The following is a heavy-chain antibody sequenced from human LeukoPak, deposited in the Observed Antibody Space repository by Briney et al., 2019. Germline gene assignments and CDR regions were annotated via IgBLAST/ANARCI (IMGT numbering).Heavy chain of an antibody. CDR1: GGSISSYY. J-gene: IGHJ6*02. V-gene: IGHV4-59*01. Sequence: PSETLSLTCTVSGGSISSYYWSWIRQPPGKGLEWIGYIYYSGSTNYNPSLKSRVTISVDTSKNQFSLKLSSVTAADTAVYYCGRDGFGYSYGLYYYYGMDVWGQGTTVTVSS. CDR3: GRDGFGYSYGLYYYYGMDV. CDR2: IYYSGST. D-gene: IGHD5-18*01.